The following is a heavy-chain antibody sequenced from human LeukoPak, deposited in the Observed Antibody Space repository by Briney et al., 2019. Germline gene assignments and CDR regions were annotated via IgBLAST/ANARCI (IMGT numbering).Heavy chain of an antibody. CDR2: IYYSGSS. J-gene: IGHJ2*01. Sequence: PSETLSLTCTVSGGSISSYYWSWIRQPPGKGLEWIGYIYYSGSSNYNPSLKSRVSISVDMPKNQFSLRLSSVTAADKAMYYCARRGSDWSFDLWGRGTLVTISS. V-gene: IGHV4-59*08. CDR3: ARRGSDWSFDL. CDR1: GGSISSYY. D-gene: IGHD3-10*01.